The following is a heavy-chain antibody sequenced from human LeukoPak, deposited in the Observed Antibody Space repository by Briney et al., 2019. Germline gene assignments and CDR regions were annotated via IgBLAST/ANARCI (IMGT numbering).Heavy chain of an antibody. CDR1: GYTFTSYG. D-gene: IGHD3-10*01. CDR3: ARVGYYYGSGSYYPHFDY. Sequence: ASVKVSRKASGYTFTSYGISWVRQAPGQGLEWMGWISAYNGNTNYAQKLQGRGTMTTDTSTSTAYKELRSLRSDDTAVYYCARVGYYYGSGSYYPHFDYWGQGTLVTVSS. J-gene: IGHJ4*02. CDR2: ISAYNGNT. V-gene: IGHV1-18*01.